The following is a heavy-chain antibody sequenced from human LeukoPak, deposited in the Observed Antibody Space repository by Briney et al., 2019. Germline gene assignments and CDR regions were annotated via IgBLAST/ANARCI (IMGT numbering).Heavy chain of an antibody. J-gene: IGHJ4*02. CDR3: ARVPSGVVVPFDS. Sequence: GESLKISCKGSGYSFTCYWIGWVRQMSGKGLEWMGIIYPGGSYTINSPSCQGQVTISAAQYITTASLQWSSLTASDPAMYYCARVPSGVVVPFDSRGQGTLVTVSS. CDR2: IYPGGSYT. CDR1: GYSFTCYW. D-gene: IGHD2-2*01. V-gene: IGHV5-51*01.